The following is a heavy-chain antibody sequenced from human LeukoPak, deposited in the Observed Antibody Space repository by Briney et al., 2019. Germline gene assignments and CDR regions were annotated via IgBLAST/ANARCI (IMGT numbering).Heavy chain of an antibody. Sequence: SVKVSCKASGGTFSSYTISWVRQAPGQGLEWMGRIIPILGIANYAQKFQGRVTITADKSTSTAYMELSSLRSEDTAVYYCARDPGCSSTSCSTDYYYYFGMDVWGQGTTVTVSS. CDR3: ARDPGCSSTSCSTDYYYYFGMDV. V-gene: IGHV1-69*04. CDR1: GGTFSSYT. CDR2: IIPILGIA. J-gene: IGHJ6*02. D-gene: IGHD2-2*02.